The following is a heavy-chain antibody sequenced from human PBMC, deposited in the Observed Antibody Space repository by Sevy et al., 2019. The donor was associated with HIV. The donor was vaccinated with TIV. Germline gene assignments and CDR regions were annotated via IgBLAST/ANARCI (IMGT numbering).Heavy chain of an antibody. CDR1: GFTFSSYS. D-gene: IGHD6-13*01. V-gene: IGHV3-48*01. CDR3: AGRVRSDDAFDI. J-gene: IGHJ3*02. Sequence: GGSLRLSCAASGFTFSSYSMNWVRQAPGKGLEWVSYISSSGRTIYYADSVKGRVTISRDNAKNSLYLQMNSLRAEDTAVYYCAGRVRSDDAFDIWGQGTMVTVSS. CDR2: ISSSGRTI.